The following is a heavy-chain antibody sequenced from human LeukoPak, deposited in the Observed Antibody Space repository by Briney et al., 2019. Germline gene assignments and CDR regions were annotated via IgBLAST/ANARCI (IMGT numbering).Heavy chain of an antibody. J-gene: IGHJ5*02. Sequence: PGGSLRLSCAASGFTFSSYSMNWVRQVPGKGLEWVSYISSSSSTIYYADSVKGRFTISRDNAKNSLYLQMNSLRAEDTAVYYCARDRGFGGAGPNWFDPWGQGTLVTVSS. CDR1: GFTFSSYS. V-gene: IGHV3-48*04. CDR2: ISSSSSTI. CDR3: ARDRGFGGAGPNWFDP. D-gene: IGHD3-10*01.